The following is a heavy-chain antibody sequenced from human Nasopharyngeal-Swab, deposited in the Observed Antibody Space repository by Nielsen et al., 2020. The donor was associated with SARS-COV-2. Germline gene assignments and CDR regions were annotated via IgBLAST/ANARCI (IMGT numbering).Heavy chain of an antibody. D-gene: IGHD6-19*01. CDR1: GFTFSSYS. CDR3: AREDKGQWLVPGSFDY. J-gene: IGHJ4*02. Sequence: GEPLKISCAASGFTFSSYSMNWVRQAPGKGLEWVSYISSSSSTIYYADSVKGRFTISRDNAKNSLYLQMNSLRAEDTAVYYCAREDKGQWLVPGSFDYWGQGTLVTVSS. V-gene: IGHV3-48*04. CDR2: ISSSSSTI.